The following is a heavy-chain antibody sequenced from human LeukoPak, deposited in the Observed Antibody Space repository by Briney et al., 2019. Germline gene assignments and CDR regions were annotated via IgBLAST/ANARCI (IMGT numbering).Heavy chain of an antibody. D-gene: IGHD2-15*01. CDR3: VREKYCSGDTCYSGAIDS. CDR2: IGPYNGYT. Sequence: GASVKVSCKASGYIFTNYGISWVRQAPGQGLEWMGWIGPYNGYTNYAQKLQGRVILTTDTSTSTAYMDLRSLRSDDTAVYYCVREKYCSGDTCYSGAIDSWGQGTLVTVSS. CDR1: GYIFTNYG. J-gene: IGHJ4*02. V-gene: IGHV1-18*01.